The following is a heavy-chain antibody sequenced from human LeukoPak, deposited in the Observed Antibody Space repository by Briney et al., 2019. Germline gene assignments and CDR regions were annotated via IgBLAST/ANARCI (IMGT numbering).Heavy chain of an antibody. J-gene: IGHJ6*03. V-gene: IGHV1-46*01. CDR3: ARERHYYDSSGYNNDTGMDV. Sequence: ASVKVSCKASGYTFTSYYMHWVRPAPGQGVEWMGIINPSGGSTSYAQKFQGRVTMTRDMPTSTVYMELSRLRSEDTAVYYCARERHYYDSSGYNNDTGMDVWGKGTTVTVSS. CDR2: INPSGGST. CDR1: GYTFTSYY. D-gene: IGHD3-22*01.